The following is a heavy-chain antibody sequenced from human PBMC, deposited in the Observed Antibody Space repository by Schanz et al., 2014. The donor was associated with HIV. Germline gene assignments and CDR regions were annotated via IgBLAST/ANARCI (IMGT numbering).Heavy chain of an antibody. Sequence: EVQLLESGGGLVQPGGSLRLSCAASGITFSSYAMNWVRQAPGKGLEWVSSSTGNGSSTYYADSVKGRFTISRDNSKNTLFLQLNSLRAEDTAVYYCARGAGDTDWGGIWGQGTLVTVSS. D-gene: IGHD5-18*01. CDR3: ARGAGDTDWGGI. V-gene: IGHV3-23*01. J-gene: IGHJ3*02. CDR2: STGNGSST. CDR1: GITFSSYA.